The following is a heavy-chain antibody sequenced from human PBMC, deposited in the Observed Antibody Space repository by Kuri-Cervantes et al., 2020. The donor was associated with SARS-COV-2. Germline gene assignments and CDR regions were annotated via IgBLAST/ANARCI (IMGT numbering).Heavy chain of an antibody. D-gene: IGHD6-13*01. CDR1: GFTFSSYA. J-gene: IGHJ4*02. Sequence: GESLKISCAASGFTFSSYAMHWVRQAPGKGLEWVAFIRYDGSNKYYADSVKGRFTISRDNSKNTLYLQMNSLRAEDTAVYYCARELGSWPFDYWGQGTLVTVSS. V-gene: IGHV3-30*02. CDR3: ARELGSWPFDY. CDR2: IRYDGSNK.